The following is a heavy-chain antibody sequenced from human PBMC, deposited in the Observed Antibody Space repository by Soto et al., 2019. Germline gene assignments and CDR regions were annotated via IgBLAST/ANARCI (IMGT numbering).Heavy chain of an antibody. CDR1: GFTFNNYA. V-gene: IGHV3-23*01. CDR2: INNGGDNI. CDR3: AKTFLARYCSSSICYDPADYFDY. J-gene: IGHJ4*02. D-gene: IGHD2-2*01. Sequence: PVGSLRLSCAASGFTFNNYAMSWVRQAPGKGLEWVSSINNGGDNIYYADSVKGRFTISRDNSKSTLYLQMNSLRAEDTAVYYCAKTFLARYCSSSICYDPADYFDYWGQGTLVTVS.